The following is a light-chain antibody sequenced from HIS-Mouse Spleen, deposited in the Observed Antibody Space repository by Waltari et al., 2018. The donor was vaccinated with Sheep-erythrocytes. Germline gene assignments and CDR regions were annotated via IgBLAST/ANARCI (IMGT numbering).Light chain of an antibody. CDR2: DVS. CDR1: SSDVGGSNY. CDR3: CSYAGSYTFVV. Sequence: QSALTQPRSVSGSPGQSVTISCTGTSSDVGGSNYVSWYQQHPGKAPKLMIYDVSKRPSGVPDRFSGSKSGNPASLPISGLEAEDEADYYCCSYAGSYTFVVFGGGTKLTVL. V-gene: IGLV2-11*01. J-gene: IGLJ2*01.